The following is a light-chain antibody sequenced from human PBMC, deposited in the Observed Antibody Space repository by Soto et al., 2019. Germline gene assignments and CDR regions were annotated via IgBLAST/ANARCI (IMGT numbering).Light chain of an antibody. J-gene: IGKJ3*01. CDR2: DAS. CDR1: QSVSSSY. Sequence: EIVLTQSPGTRSLSPGERATLSCLASQSVSSSYLAWYQQKPGQAPRLLIYDASRATGIPDRFSASGSGTDVALTITRLEPEHCAVYYCQHYGTSALFGPGTKVEI. CDR3: QHYGTSAL. V-gene: IGKV3-20*01.